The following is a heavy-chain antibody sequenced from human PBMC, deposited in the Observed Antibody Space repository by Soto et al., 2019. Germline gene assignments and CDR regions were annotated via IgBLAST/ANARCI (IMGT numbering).Heavy chain of an antibody. J-gene: IGHJ5*02. D-gene: IGHD3-10*01. CDR1: GGSISSGGYY. CDR2: IYYSGST. CDR3: ARHRGSGSYYRSRLDT. V-gene: IGHV4-31*03. Sequence: PSETLSLTCTVSGGSISSGGYYWSWIRQHPGKGLEWIGYIYYSGSTYYNPSLKNRVTISVDTSKKQFTLKLSSVTAADTAVFYCARHRGSGSYYRSRLDTWGQGTLVTVSS.